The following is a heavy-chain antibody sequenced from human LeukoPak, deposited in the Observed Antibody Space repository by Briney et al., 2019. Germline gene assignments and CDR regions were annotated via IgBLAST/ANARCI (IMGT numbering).Heavy chain of an antibody. V-gene: IGHV3-74*01. J-gene: IGHJ4*02. D-gene: IGHD2/OR15-2a*01. CDR3: ARAGYYRFDY. CDR1: GFTFSTSW. Sequence: QPGGSLRLSCAASGFTFSTSWMHWVRQAPGKGLVWVSRINGDGTTIDYADSVKGRFTISRDNAKNTLYLQMNSLRDEDTAVYYCARAGYYRFDYWGQGTLVTVSS. CDR2: INGDGTTI.